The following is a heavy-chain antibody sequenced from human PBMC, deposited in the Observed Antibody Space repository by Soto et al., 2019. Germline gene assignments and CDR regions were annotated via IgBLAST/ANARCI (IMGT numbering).Heavy chain of an antibody. CDR2: ISSSSSYI. J-gene: IGHJ3*02. Sequence: GGSLRLSCAASGFTFSSYSMNWVRQAPGKGLEWVSSISSSSSYIYYADSVKGRFTISRDNAKNSLYLQMNSLRAEDTAVYYCARDFVGYSSSWYRNLNDAFDIWGQGTMVSASS. D-gene: IGHD6-13*01. V-gene: IGHV3-21*01. CDR3: ARDFVGYSSSWYRNLNDAFDI. CDR1: GFTFSSYS.